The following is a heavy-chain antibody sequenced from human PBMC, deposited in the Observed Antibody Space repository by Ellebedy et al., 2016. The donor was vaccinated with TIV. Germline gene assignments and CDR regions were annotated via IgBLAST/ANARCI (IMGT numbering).Heavy chain of an antibody. CDR1: GFTFSSYY. D-gene: IGHD2-15*01. J-gene: IGHJ4*02. Sequence: GESLKISCAASGFTFSSYYMHLVRQAPGKGLVWVSHYSSDGSHINYADSVKGRFTISRDNAKNTLYLQMNSLRAEDTAVYCCATHYFTPGKRFDFWGQGTLVTVSS. CDR3: ATHYFTPGKRFDF. CDR2: YSSDGSHI. V-gene: IGHV3-74*01.